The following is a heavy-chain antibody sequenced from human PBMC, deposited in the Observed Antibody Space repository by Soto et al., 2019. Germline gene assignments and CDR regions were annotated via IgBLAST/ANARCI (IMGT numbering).Heavy chain of an antibody. V-gene: IGHV3-23*01. D-gene: IGHD3-9*01. CDR1: GFTFSSYA. CDR3: ATRWGNYDILTGYRY. Sequence: GGSLRLSCAASGFTFSSYAMSWVRQAPGKGLEWVSAISGSGGSTYYADSVKGRFTISRDNSKNTLYLQMNSLRAEDTAVYYCATRWGNYDILTGYRYWGQGTLVTVSS. J-gene: IGHJ4*02. CDR2: ISGSGGST.